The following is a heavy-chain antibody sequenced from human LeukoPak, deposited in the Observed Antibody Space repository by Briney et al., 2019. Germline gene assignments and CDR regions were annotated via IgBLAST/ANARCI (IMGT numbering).Heavy chain of an antibody. CDR2: IYYSGST. Sequence: SETLSLTCTVSGGSISSYYWSWIRQPPGKGLEWIGYIYYSGSTNYNPSLKSRVTISVDTSKNQFSLKLSSVTAPDTAVYYCARHRRTYYDILTGYYKPYFDYWGQGTLVTVSS. CDR1: GGSISSYY. D-gene: IGHD3-9*01. J-gene: IGHJ4*02. CDR3: ARHRRTYYDILTGYYKPYFDY. V-gene: IGHV4-59*08.